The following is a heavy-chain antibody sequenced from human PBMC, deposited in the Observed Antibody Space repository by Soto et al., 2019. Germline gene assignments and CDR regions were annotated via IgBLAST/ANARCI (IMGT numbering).Heavy chain of an antibody. CDR1: GFTFSDYY. Sequence: QVQLVESGGGLVKPGGSLRLSCAASGFTFSDYYMSWIRQAPGKGLEWVSYISSSGSTIYYAGSVKGRVTIPRDNATNSLYLQMNSLRAEDTAVYYCARARTGFRDFDYWGQGTLVTVSS. D-gene: IGHD5-18*01. J-gene: IGHJ4*02. V-gene: IGHV3-11*01. CDR3: ARARTGFRDFDY. CDR2: ISSSGSTI.